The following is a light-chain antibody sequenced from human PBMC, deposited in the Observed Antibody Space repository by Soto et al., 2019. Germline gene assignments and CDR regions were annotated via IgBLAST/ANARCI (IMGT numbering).Light chain of an antibody. CDR3: QQSYSTPR. CDR2: AAP. CDR1: QSISSY. Sequence: DIQITQSPSSLSASVGDRVTITCRASQSISSYLNWYQQKPGKAPKLLIYAAPSLQSGVPSRFSGSGSGTDFTLTISSLQPEDFATYYCQQSYSTPRFGPGTKVDIK. J-gene: IGKJ3*01. V-gene: IGKV1-39*01.